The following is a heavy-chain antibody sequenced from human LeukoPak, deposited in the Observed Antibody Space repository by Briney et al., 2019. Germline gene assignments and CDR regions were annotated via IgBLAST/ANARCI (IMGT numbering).Heavy chain of an antibody. D-gene: IGHD6-6*01. CDR3: AREYRARGSSFDY. V-gene: IGHV1-2*02. CDR2: INPNSGGT. J-gene: IGHJ4*02. Sequence: ASVKVSCKASGYTFTGYYMHWVRQAPGQRLEWMGWINPNSGGTNYAQKFQGRVTITADESTSTAYMELSSLRSEDTAVYYCAREYRARGSSFDYWGQGTLVTVSS. CDR1: GYTFTGYY.